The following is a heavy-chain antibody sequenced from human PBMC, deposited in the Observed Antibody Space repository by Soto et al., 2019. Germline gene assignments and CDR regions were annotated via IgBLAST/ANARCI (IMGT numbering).Heavy chain of an antibody. Sequence: GGSLRLSCATSGFTFGNYWMHWVRQAPGKGLEWVSRMNSDGSTTNYADSVKGRFAVSRDNARNTLYLQMNSLRAEDTAVYYCATAEVDYWGPGTLVTVSS. CDR3: ATAEVDY. CDR1: GFTFGNYW. V-gene: IGHV3-74*01. CDR2: MNSDGSTT. J-gene: IGHJ4*02.